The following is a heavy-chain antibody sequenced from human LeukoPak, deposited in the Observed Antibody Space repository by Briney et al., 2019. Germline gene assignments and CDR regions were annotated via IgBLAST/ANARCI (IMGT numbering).Heavy chain of an antibody. Sequence: PSETLSLTCTVSGGSISSSSYYWGWIRQPPGKGLEWIGSIYYSGSTYYNPSLKSRVTISVDTSKNQFSLKLSSVTAADTAVYYCARGKRVGYYFDYWGQGTLVTVSS. V-gene: IGHV4-39*07. CDR2: IYYSGST. CDR1: GGSISSSSYY. J-gene: IGHJ4*02. D-gene: IGHD1-1*01. CDR3: ARGKRVGYYFDY.